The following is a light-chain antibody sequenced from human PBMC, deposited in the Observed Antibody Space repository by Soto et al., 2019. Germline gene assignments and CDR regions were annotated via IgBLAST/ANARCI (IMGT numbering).Light chain of an antibody. CDR1: QSISSS. V-gene: IGKV1-39*01. CDR2: AAS. Sequence: DIQMTQSPSSLSASVGDRVTISCRASQSISSSLNWYQQKPGKAPKVLIYAASNLQSGVPSRFSGSGSETDFTLTIRSLQPEDFATYYCQHGYVAPYSFGQGTKVDI. CDR3: QHGYVAPYS. J-gene: IGKJ2*03.